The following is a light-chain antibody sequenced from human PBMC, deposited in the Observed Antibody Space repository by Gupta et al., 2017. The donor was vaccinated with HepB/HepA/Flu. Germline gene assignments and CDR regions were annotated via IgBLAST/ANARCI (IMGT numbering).Light chain of an antibody. CDR3: LLEDGGIRV. J-gene: IGLJ3*02. Sequence: QAVVTQEPSLTVSPGGTVTLTCGSSTGAVTDGHFPYWFQQRPGQAPLSLIFNAGTRHSYTPTRFSGFRLGGKAVLRLSGAQCEDEADYYCLLEDGGIRVFGGGTKLAVL. CDR2: NAG. CDR1: TGAVTDGHF. V-gene: IGLV7-46*01.